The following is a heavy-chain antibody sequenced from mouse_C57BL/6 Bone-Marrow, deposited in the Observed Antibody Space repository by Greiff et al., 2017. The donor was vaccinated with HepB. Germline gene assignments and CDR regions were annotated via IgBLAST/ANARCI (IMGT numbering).Heavy chain of an antibody. V-gene: IGHV1-81*01. CDR3: ARSGSNYEAAWFAY. J-gene: IGHJ3*01. CDR1: GYTFTSYG. Sequence: VQLQQSGAELARPGASVKLSCKASGYTFTSYGISWVKQRTGQGLEWIGEIYPRSGNTYYNEKFKGKATLTADKSSSTAYMELRSLTSEDSAVYFGARSGSNYEAAWFAYWGQGTLVTVSA. D-gene: IGHD2-5*01. CDR2: IYPRSGNT.